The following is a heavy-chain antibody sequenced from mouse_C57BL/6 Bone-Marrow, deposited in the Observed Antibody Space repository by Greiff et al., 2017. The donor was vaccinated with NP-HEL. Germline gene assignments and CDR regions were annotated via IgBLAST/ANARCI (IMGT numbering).Heavy chain of an antibody. J-gene: IGHJ2*01. D-gene: IGHD2-5*01. V-gene: IGHV1-61*01. CDR3: ARNYSNYDY. Sequence: VQLQQSGAELVRPGSSVKLSCKASGYTFTSYWMDWVKQRPGQGLEWIGNIYPSDSETHYNQKFKDKATLTVDKSSSTAYMQRSSLTSEDSAVYYCARNYSNYDYWGQGTTLTVSS. CDR2: IYPSDSET. CDR1: GYTFTSYW.